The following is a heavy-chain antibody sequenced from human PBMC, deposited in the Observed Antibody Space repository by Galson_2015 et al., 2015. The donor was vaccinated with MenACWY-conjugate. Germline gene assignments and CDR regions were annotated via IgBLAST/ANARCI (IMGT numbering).Heavy chain of an antibody. CDR3: TTDPGNYEDF. CDR2: LKSKIDGGAA. Sequence: SLRLSCAASGIDFTGAWMNWVRQAPGKGLEWVGRLKSKIDGGAADYAAPVQGRFTISRDDSKNTLFLQMDTLKSEDTAVYYCTTDPGNYEDFWGQGVLATVSS. CDR1: GIDFTGAW. J-gene: IGHJ4*02. D-gene: IGHD4-11*01. V-gene: IGHV3-15*01.